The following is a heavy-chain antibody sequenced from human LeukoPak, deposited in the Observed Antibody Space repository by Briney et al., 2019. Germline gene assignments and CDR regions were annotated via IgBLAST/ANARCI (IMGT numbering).Heavy chain of an antibody. Sequence: PSETLSLTSTVPGDSISSSNCYSGWVRHPPGRGLEWLGSIFFSGGTYYKAPLKSRVTISVDTSKTQFSLKLSSMTDADTAVYYCAVRMRGYFGWLSRDYWGQGTLVTVSS. CDR2: IFFSGGT. CDR1: GDSISSSNCY. D-gene: IGHD3-9*01. J-gene: IGHJ4*02. V-gene: IGHV4-39*07. CDR3: AVRMRGYFGWLSRDY.